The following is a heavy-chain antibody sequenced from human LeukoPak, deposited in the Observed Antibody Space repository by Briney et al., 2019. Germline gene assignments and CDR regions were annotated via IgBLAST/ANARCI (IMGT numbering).Heavy chain of an antibody. D-gene: IGHD3-10*01. CDR1: GYTFTAHY. J-gene: IGHJ2*01. V-gene: IGHV1-2*02. CDR2: IDPNSGGT. CDR3: ARGRGTTMVRGVITNYFDL. Sequence: ASVKVSCKASGYTFTAHYIHWVRQAPGQGLEWMGWIDPNSGGTNYAQRFLGSVTKTGDTSINTAFMELSRLRSDDTAIYYCARGRGTTMVRGVITNYFDLWGRGSLVTVSS.